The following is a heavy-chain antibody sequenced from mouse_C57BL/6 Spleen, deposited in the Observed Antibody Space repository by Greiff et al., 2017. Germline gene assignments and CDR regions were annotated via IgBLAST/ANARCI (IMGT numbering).Heavy chain of an antibody. D-gene: IGHD2-4*01. Sequence: VQLQQPGAELVKPGASVKMSCKASGYTFTSYWITWVKQRPGQGLEWIGDIYPGSGSINYNEKFKSKATLTVDTSSSTAYMHLSSLTSEDSAVYYCARRDYDHYAMDYWGQGTSVTVSS. CDR3: ARRDYDHYAMDY. V-gene: IGHV1-55*01. CDR1: GYTFTSYW. J-gene: IGHJ4*01. CDR2: IYPGSGSI.